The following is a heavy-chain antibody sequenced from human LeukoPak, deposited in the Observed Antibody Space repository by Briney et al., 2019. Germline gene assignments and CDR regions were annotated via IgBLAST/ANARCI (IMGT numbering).Heavy chain of an antibody. CDR3: ARRTPPAQYYYGSGSTYNWFDP. CDR1: GYTFTSYG. Sequence: ASVKVSCKASGYTFTSYGISWVRQAPGQGLERMGWISAYNGNTNYAQKLQGRVTMTTDTSTSTAYMELRSLRSDDTAVYYCARRTPPAQYYYGSGSTYNWFDPWGQGTLVTVS. D-gene: IGHD3-10*01. V-gene: IGHV1-18*01. CDR2: ISAYNGNT. J-gene: IGHJ5*02.